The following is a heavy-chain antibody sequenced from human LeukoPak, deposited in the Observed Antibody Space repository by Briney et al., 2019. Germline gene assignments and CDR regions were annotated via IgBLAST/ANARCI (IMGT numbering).Heavy chain of an antibody. D-gene: IGHD2-8*01. CDR3: ARDLYCTNGVCLSWFDP. J-gene: IGHJ5*02. CDR1: GYTFTGYY. V-gene: IGHV1-2*02. Sequence: WASVKVSCKASGYTFTGYYMHWVRQAPGQGLEWMGWINPNSGGTNYAQKFQGRVTMTRDTSISTAYMELSRLRSDDTAVYYCARDLYCTNGVCLSWFDPWGQGTLVTVSS. CDR2: INPNSGGT.